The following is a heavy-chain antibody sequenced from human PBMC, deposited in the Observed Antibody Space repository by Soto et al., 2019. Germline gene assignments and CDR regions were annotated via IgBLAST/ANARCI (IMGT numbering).Heavy chain of an antibody. CDR1: GGTFSSHG. D-gene: IGHD3-22*01. CDR2: ITPIFRAT. V-gene: IGHV1-69*13. CDR3: ARGRDTYYYDSSGYSGWYFDL. J-gene: IGHJ2*01. Sequence: SVKVSCKASGGTFSSHGISWVRQAPGQGLEWMGGITPIFRATKYAQKFQGRVTITADESTSTAYMELSSLRSEDTAVYYCARGRDTYYYDSSGYSGWYFDLWGRGTLVTVSS.